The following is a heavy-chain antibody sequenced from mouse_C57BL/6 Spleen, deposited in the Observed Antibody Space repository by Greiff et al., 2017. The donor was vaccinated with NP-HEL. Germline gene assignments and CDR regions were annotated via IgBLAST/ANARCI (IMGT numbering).Heavy chain of an antibody. CDR1: GYTFTSYW. CDR3: ASHDYYGSRYGY. V-gene: IGHV1-72*01. J-gene: IGHJ2*01. Sequence: QVQLQQPGAELVKPGSSVKLSCKASGYTFTSYWMHWVKQRPGRGLEWIGRIDPNSGGTKYNEKFKSKATLTVDKPSSPAYMQLSSLTYEDSAVYYCASHDYYGSRYGYWGQGTTLTVSS. D-gene: IGHD1-1*01. CDR2: IDPNSGGT.